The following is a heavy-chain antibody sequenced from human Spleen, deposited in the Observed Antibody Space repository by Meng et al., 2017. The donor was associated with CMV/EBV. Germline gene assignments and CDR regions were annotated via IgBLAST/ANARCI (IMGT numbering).Heavy chain of an antibody. J-gene: IGHJ4*02. CDR1: FTFSNAW. V-gene: IGHV3-15*01. CDR2: IKSKTDGGTT. Sequence: FTFSNAWMSWVRQAPGKGLEWVGRIKSKTDGGTTDYAAPVKGRFTISRDDSKNTLYLQMNSLKTEDTAVYYCTTRYSSTLQQQLIDYWGQGTLVTVPQ. D-gene: IGHD2-2*01. CDR3: TTRYSSTLQQQLIDY.